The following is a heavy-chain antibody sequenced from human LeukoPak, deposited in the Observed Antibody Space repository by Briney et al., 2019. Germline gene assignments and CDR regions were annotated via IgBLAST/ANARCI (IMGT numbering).Heavy chain of an antibody. CDR2: IWYDGSNK. CDR3: ARDLASYYYDSSGYPRGAMDV. CDR1: GFTFSSYG. Sequence: GGSLRLSCAASGFTFSSYGMHWVRQAPGKGLEWGAVIWYDGSNKYYADSVKGRFTISRDNSKNTLYLQMNSLRAEDTAVYYCARDLASYYYDSSGYPRGAMDVWGQGTTVTVSS. J-gene: IGHJ6*02. D-gene: IGHD3-22*01. V-gene: IGHV3-33*08.